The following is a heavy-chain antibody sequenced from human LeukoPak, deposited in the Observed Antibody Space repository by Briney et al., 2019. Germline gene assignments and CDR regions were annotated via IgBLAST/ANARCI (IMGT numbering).Heavy chain of an antibody. CDR3: ARGGLVEYSNYRYYCYYYGMDV. CDR1: GGSISSYY. Sequence: SETLSLTCTVSGGSISSYYWSWIRQPAGKGLEWIGRIYTSGSTNYNPSLKSRVTMSVDTSKNQFSLKLSSVTAADTAVYYCARGGLVEYSNYRYYCYYYGMDVWGQGTTVTVSS. J-gene: IGHJ6*02. V-gene: IGHV4-4*07. CDR2: IYTSGST. D-gene: IGHD4-11*01.